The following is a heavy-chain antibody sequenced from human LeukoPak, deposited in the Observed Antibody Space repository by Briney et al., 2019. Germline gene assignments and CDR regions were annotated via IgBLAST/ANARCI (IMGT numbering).Heavy chain of an antibody. D-gene: IGHD3-22*01. CDR2: ISGSGGST. CDR1: GFTFTNSW. V-gene: IGHV3-23*01. Sequence: GGSLRLSCVGSGFTFTNSWMSWVRQAPGKGLEWVSAISGSGGSTYYADSVKGRFTISRDNSKNTLYLQMNSLRAEDTAVYYCAKSAEEWLLLYYYYYGMDVWGQGTTVTVSS. CDR3: AKSAEEWLLLYYYYYGMDV. J-gene: IGHJ6*02.